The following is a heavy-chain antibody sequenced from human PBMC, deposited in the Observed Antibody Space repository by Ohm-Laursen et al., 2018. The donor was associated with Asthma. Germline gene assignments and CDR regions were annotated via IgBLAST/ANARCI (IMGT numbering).Heavy chain of an antibody. CDR3: ARGVEYDYDSTGYYLDH. D-gene: IGHD3-22*01. CDR1: GDSISNGGYY. CDR2: MYYSGTT. V-gene: IGHV4-31*11. J-gene: IGHJ4*02. Sequence: TLSLTCAASGDSISNGGYYWSWIRQHPGKGLEWIGYMYYSGTTYYNPSLNSRVAILVDTSKNQFSLKVNSVTAADTAVYYCARGVEYDYDSTGYYLDHWGQGTLVTVSS.